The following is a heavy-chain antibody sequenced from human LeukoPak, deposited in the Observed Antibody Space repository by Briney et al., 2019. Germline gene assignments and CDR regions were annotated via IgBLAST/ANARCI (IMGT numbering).Heavy chain of an antibody. CDR2: IPYDGSNK. D-gene: IGHD3-22*01. V-gene: IGHV3-30*18. CDR1: GXTFISYD. CDR3: VKGFFYYYDSSTYLDY. J-gene: IGHJ4*02. Sequence: GGSLRLSCAASGXTFISYDMHWVRQAPGKGLEWVAVIPYDGSNKYYADSVKGRFTISRDNSKNTLYLQMNSLRAEDTAVYYCVKGFFYYYDSSTYLDYWGQGTLVTVSS.